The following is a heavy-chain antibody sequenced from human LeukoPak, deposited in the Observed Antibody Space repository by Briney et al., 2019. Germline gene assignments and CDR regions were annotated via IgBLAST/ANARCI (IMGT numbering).Heavy chain of an antibody. CDR1: GGSISSGDYY. CDR2: IYYSGST. J-gene: IGHJ5*02. CDR3: ARGGTRYYGSGSYYKWENWFDP. Sequence: TSETLSLTCTVSGGSISSGDYYWSWIRQPPGKGLEWIGYIYYSGSTYYNPSLKSRVTISVDTSKNQFSLKLSSVTAADTAVYYCARGGTRYYGSGSYYKWENWFDPWGQGTLVTVSS. V-gene: IGHV4-30-4*01. D-gene: IGHD3-10*01.